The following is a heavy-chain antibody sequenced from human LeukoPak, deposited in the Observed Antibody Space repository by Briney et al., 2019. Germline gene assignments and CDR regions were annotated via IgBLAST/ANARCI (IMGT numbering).Heavy chain of an antibody. CDR3: ASEPYSSSSDWFDP. D-gene: IGHD6-6*01. CDR1: GYTFTGYY. V-gene: IGHV1-2*02. J-gene: IGHJ5*02. Sequence: ASVTVSCKASGYTFTGYYMHWVRQAPGQGLEWMGWINPNSGGTNYAQKFQDRVTMTRDTSISTAYMEPSRLRSDDTAVYYCASEPYSSSSDWFDPWGQGTLVTVSS. CDR2: INPNSGGT.